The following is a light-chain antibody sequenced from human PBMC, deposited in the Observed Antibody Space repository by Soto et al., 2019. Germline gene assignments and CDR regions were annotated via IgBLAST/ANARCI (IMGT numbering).Light chain of an antibody. CDR2: DAS. Sequence: EDVLTQSPGTLSLSPGERATLSCRASQSVSNNYLGWFQQKPGQTPRLLIFDASNRATGIPDRFSGSGSGTDFTLTISRLEPEDFAMHYCQQYANSPLTFGGGTRVEI. V-gene: IGKV3-20*01. J-gene: IGKJ4*01. CDR3: QQYANSPLT. CDR1: QSVSNNY.